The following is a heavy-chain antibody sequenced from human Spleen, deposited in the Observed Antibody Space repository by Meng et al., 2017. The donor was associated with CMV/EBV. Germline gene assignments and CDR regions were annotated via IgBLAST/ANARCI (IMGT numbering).Heavy chain of an antibody. V-gene: IGHV4-61*01. CDR2: MHYTGRT. CDR3: ARDLWDDIEPADIGGWSAFNV. Sequence: SETLSLTCKVSGGSISTTTYYWGWIRQPPGKGLEWIGYMHYTGRTNYNPSLKSRVSISLDTSKNQFSLKLSSVTAADTAVYYCARDLWDDIEPADIGGWSAFNVWGQGTKVTVSS. J-gene: IGHJ3*01. D-gene: IGHD2-2*02. CDR1: GGSISTTTYY.